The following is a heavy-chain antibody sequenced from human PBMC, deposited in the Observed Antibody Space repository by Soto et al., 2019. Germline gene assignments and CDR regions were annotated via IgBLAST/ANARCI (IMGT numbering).Heavy chain of an antibody. CDR1: GFTFSSYA. V-gene: IGHV3-30-3*01. CDR2: ISYDGSNK. D-gene: IGHD3-3*01. Sequence: GGSLRLSCAASGFTFSSYAMHWVRQAPGKGLEWVAVISYDGSNKYYADSVKGRFTISRDNSKNTLYLQMNSLRAEDTAVYYCARVGSYDFWSGYYTGLDYWGQGTLVTVSS. CDR3: ARVGSYDFWSGYYTGLDY. J-gene: IGHJ4*02.